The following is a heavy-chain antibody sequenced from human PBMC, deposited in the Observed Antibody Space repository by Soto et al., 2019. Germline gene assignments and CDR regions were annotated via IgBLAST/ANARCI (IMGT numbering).Heavy chain of an antibody. V-gene: IGHV1-69*04. CDR1: GGTFSSYT. J-gene: IGHJ4*02. CDR3: ARELEMATIYYSGVYFDY. D-gene: IGHD5-12*01. Sequence: EASVKVSCKASGGTFSSYTISWVRQAPGQGLEWMGRIIPILGIANYAQKFQGRVTITADKSTSTAYMELSSLRSEDTAVYYCARELEMATIYYSGVYFDYWGQGTLVTVSS. CDR2: IIPILGIA.